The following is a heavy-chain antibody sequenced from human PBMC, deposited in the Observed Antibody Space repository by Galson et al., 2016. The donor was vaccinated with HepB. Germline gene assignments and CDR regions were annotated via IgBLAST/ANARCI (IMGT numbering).Heavy chain of an antibody. J-gene: IGHJ6*02. Sequence: SVKVSCKASGGTFSIYAISWVRQAPGQGFEWMGGIIPIFGTANYAQKLQGRVTIIADVPTSTAYMEMSSLRSEDTAVYFCARDYCSHGSCYVPRSYALDVWGQGTTVTVSS. V-gene: IGHV1-69*13. CDR3: ARDYCSHGSCYVPRSYALDV. CDR2: IIPIFGTA. CDR1: GGTFSIYA. D-gene: IGHD2-15*01.